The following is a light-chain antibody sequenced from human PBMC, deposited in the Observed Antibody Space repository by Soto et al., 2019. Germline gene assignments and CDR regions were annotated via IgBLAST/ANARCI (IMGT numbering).Light chain of an antibody. J-gene: IGLJ1*01. Sequence: QSALAHPASVSGSPGQWITISCTGTNCDVGGYNYVSWYQQHPGKAPELMIYEVSHRPSGVSNRFSGSKSDNTASLTISGLQAEEAADYHCSSYTSISTAYVFGSGTEVTV. CDR2: EVS. CDR1: NCDVGGYNY. V-gene: IGLV2-14*01. CDR3: SSYTSISTAYV.